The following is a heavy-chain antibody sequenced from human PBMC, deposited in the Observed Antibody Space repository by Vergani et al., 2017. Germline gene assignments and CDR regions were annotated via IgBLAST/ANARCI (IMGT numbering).Heavy chain of an antibody. CDR2: IYPADSDT. D-gene: IGHD3-3*01. V-gene: IGHV5-51*01. CDR3: ARQAEDNFWSGYPGY. CDR1: EYSFGNYW. Sequence: EVELVQSGPEMRKPGESLKISCKGSEYSFGNYWIGWVRQMPGKGLEWMGIIYPADSDTRYSPSFQGQVTISADKSISTAFLQWDSLKASDTAMYYCARQAEDNFWSGYPGYWGQGTLVTVSS. J-gene: IGHJ4*02.